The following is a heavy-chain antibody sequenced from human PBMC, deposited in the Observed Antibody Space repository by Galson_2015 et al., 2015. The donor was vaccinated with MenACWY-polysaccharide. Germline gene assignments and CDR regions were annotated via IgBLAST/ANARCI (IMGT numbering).Heavy chain of an antibody. CDR2: IKQDKSEK. CDR1: GFIISGYW. V-gene: IGHV3-7*01. CDR3: VRGRVTLGP. Sequence: SLRLSCAASGFIISGYWMSWVRQAPGKGLEWVANIKQDKSEKNYVDSVKGRFTISRDNAKNSLYLQMNSLRAEDTAVYYCVRGRVTLGPWGHGTLVTVSS. D-gene: IGHD2-21*02. J-gene: IGHJ5*02.